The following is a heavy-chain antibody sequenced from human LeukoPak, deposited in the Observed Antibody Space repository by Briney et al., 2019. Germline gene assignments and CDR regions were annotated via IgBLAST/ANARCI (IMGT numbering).Heavy chain of an antibody. CDR3: ARDRGSDDPIDY. Sequence: PGGSLRLSCAASGFTFSSYAMSWLRQAPGKGLEWVAVIWHDGKHKYYADSVKGRFTVSRDNSKNTLYLQMDSLRVEDTAVYYCARDRGSDDPIDYWGQGTLVTVSS. D-gene: IGHD2-15*01. CDR1: GFTFSSYA. V-gene: IGHV3-33*08. J-gene: IGHJ4*02. CDR2: IWHDGKHK.